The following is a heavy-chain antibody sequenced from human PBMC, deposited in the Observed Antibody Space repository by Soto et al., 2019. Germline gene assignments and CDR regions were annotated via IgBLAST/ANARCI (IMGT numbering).Heavy chain of an antibody. CDR2: TYYRAKWYN. V-gene: IGHV6-1*01. J-gene: IGHJ6*02. CDR1: GDSVSSNSAA. D-gene: IGHD1-26*01. CDR3: ARYRRGGSYRRYCYGMGV. Sequence: SQTLSLTCAISGDSVSSNSAAWNWIRQSPSRSLEWLGRTYYRAKWYNDYAVSVKSRITINPDTSKNQFSLQLNSVTSEDTAVYYCARYRRGGSYRRYCYGMGVWGQGTTVTVSS.